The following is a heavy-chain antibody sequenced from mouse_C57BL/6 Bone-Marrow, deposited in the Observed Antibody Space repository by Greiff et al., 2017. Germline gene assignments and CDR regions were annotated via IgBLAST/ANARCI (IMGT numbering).Heavy chain of an antibody. CDR1: GYTFPSYW. CDR3: ARRMDY. CDR2: IDPSDSYT. V-gene: IGHV1-69*01. Sequence: VQLQQPGAELVMPGASVKLSCKASGYTFPSYWMHWVKQRPGQGLEWIGEIDPSDSYTNYNQKFKGKSPLTVDKSSSTAYMQLSSLTSEDSAVYYCARRMDYWGQGTSGTGSS. J-gene: IGHJ4*01.